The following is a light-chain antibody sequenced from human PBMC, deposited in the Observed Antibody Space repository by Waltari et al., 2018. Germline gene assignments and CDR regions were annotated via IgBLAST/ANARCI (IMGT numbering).Light chain of an antibody. J-gene: IGKJ4*01. CDR1: QSVTNY. V-gene: IGKV3-11*01. CDR3: QQRSKWPLT. Sequence: DIVLTQSPATLSLSPGERATLSCRASQSVTNYLAWYQLKPGQAPRLLIYDASNRATGIPARFSCSGSGTDFTLTISNLEPEDSAVYYCQQRSKWPLTLGGGTKVEIK. CDR2: DAS.